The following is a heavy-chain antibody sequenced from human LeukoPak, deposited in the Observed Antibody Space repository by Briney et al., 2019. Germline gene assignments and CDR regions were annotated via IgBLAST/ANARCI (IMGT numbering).Heavy chain of an antibody. CDR3: ARASGIASHLLDY. CDR1: GGSISGSNYY. Sequence: SETLSLTCTVSGGSISGSNYYWGWIRQPPGKGLEYIGTIYYNGSPYYNPSLKSRVTISLDTSKNQFSLKLNSVTAADTAVYYCARASGIASHLLDYWGQGTLVTVSS. V-gene: IGHV4-39*01. D-gene: IGHD6-13*01. J-gene: IGHJ4*02. CDR2: IYYNGSP.